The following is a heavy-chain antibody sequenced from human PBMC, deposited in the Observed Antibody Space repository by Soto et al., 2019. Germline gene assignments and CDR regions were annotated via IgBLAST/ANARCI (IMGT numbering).Heavy chain of an antibody. Sequence: SETLSLTCAVYGGSFSGYYWSWIRQPPGKGLEWIGDIKHSGSTNYNPSLKSRVTILVDTSRKQFSLKLTSVTAADTAVYYCARGGLRFLEWLSWGQGTLVTVSS. CDR3: ARGGLRFLEWLS. CDR2: IKHSGST. J-gene: IGHJ5*02. D-gene: IGHD3-3*01. CDR1: GGSFSGYY. V-gene: IGHV4-34*01.